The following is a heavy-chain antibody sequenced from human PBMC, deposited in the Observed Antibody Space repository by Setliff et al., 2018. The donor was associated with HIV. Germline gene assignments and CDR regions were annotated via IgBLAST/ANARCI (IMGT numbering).Heavy chain of an antibody. CDR2: MYDSETT. D-gene: IGHD3-16*01. J-gene: IGHJ4*02. CDR1: GYSVSSGYY. CDR3: ARHQKVSFMSDH. Sequence: SETLSLTCIVSGYSVSSGYYWGWIRQPPGKGLQWIGAMYDSETTYYHPSLKSRVTMSVDASRNRFSLKLSSVTAADTAIYSCARHQKVSFMSDHWGQGMLVTVSS. V-gene: IGHV4-38-2*02.